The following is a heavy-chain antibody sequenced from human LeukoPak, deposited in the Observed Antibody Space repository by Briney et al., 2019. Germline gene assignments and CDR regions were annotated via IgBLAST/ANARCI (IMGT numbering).Heavy chain of an antibody. V-gene: IGHV4-38-2*02. CDR2: IYHSGST. Sequence: SETLSLTCTVSGYSISSGYYWGWIRQPPGKGLEWIGSIYHSGSTYYNPSLKSRVTISVDTSKNQFSLKLSSVTAADTAVYYCARALSGWYGYWGQGTLVTVSS. CDR3: ARALSGWYGY. J-gene: IGHJ4*02. D-gene: IGHD6-19*01. CDR1: GYSISSGYY.